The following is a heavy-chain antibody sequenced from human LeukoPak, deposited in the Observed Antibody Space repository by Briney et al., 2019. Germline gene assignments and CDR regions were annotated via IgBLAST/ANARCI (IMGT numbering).Heavy chain of an antibody. J-gene: IGHJ4*02. D-gene: IGHD4-17*01. Sequence: NPGGSLRLSCAASGFSFSDYYMSWIRQAPGKGLEWVSYISRFGTPIYYADSVKGRFTISRDNAKNSLYLQMNSLRAEDTAVYYCARTGDYLYYFDYWGQGTLVTVSS. CDR1: GFSFSDYY. CDR3: ARTGDYLYYFDY. CDR2: ISRFGTPI. V-gene: IGHV3-11*04.